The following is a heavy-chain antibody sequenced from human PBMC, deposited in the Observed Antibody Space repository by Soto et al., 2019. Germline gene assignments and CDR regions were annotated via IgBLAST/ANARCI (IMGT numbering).Heavy chain of an antibody. CDR2: IYYSGST. Sequence: SETLSLTCTVSGGSISSYYWSWIRQPPGKGLEWIGYIYYSGSTNYNPSLKSRVTISVDTSKNQFSLKLSSVTAADTAVYYCAREADILTGRTWFDPWGQGTLVTVSS. D-gene: IGHD3-9*01. CDR3: AREADILTGRTWFDP. CDR1: GGSISSYY. V-gene: IGHV4-59*01. J-gene: IGHJ5*02.